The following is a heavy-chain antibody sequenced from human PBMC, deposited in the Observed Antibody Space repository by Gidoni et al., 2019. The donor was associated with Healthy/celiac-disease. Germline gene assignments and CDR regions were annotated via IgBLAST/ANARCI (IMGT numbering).Heavy chain of an antibody. J-gene: IGHJ4*02. Sequence: EVQLVESGGGVVQPGGSLRVSCAAARFTFSCYWRSWVRQAPGKGMGWVANIKQDGSEKYYVDSVKGRFTISRDNAKNSLYLQMNSLRAEDTAVYYCARELRGVLDYWGQGTLVTVSS. CDR2: IKQDGSEK. D-gene: IGHD3-16*01. CDR3: ARELRGVLDY. CDR1: RFTFSCYW. V-gene: IGHV3-7*03.